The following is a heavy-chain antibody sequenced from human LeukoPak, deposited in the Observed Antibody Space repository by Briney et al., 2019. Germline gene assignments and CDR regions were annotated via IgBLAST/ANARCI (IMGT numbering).Heavy chain of an antibody. Sequence: PGGSLRLSCAASGFIFSNYAMDWVRQAPGKGLEWVSVTSASGDTTYCADSVKGRFTISRDNSKNTLYLQINSLRAEDTAVYYCARDQPVQIGLFDYWGQGTLVTVSS. CDR2: TSASGDTT. D-gene: IGHD1-1*01. V-gene: IGHV3-23*01. J-gene: IGHJ4*02. CDR1: GFIFSNYA. CDR3: ARDQPVQIGLFDY.